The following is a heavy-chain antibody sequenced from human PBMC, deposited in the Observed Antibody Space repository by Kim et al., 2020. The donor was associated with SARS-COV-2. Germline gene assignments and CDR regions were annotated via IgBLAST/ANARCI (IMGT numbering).Heavy chain of an antibody. Sequence: SETLSLTCTVSGGSISSGGYYWSWIRQHPGKGLEWIGYIYYSGSTYYNPSLKSRVTISVDTSKNHFSLKLSSVTAADTAVYYCARDGSGSSLDYWGQGTLVTVSS. CDR2: IYYSGST. CDR1: GGSISSGGYY. V-gene: IGHV4-31*03. CDR3: ARDGSGSSLDY. J-gene: IGHJ4*02. D-gene: IGHD1-26*01.